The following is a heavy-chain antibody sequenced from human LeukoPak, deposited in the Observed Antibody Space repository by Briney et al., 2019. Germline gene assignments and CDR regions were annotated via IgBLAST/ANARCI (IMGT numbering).Heavy chain of an antibody. J-gene: IGHJ4*02. CDR2: ISGSGGST. V-gene: IGHV3-23*01. CDR3: AKSEDGGRLFHFDY. Sequence: GGSLRLSCAASGFTFSSYAISWVRQAPGKGLEWVSVISGSGGSTYSADSVKGRFTISRDNSKNTLYLQINSLISEDTAVYFCAKSEDGGRLFHFDYWGQGTLVTVSS. CDR1: GFTFSSYA. D-gene: IGHD1-26*01.